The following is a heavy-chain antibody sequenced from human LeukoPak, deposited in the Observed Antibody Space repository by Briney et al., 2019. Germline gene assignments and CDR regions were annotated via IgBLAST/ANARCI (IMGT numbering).Heavy chain of an antibody. D-gene: IGHD6-6*01. CDR1: GIAFSKAW. Sequence: PGGSLRLSCAASGIAFSKAWMHWVRQAPGTGLVWVSRINTDGSSTTYADSVKGRFTISRDNAKNTLYLQMNSLRAEDTAVYYCARGGHSSSSGFYSYMDVWDKGTTVTVSS. CDR2: INTDGSST. V-gene: IGHV3-74*01. J-gene: IGHJ6*03. CDR3: ARGGHSSSSGFYSYMDV.